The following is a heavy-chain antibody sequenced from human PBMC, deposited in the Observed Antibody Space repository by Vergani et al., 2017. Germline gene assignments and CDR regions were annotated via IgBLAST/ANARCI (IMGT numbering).Heavy chain of an antibody. CDR1: GGSFSGYY. D-gene: IGHD6-19*01. V-gene: IGHV4-34*01. CDR3: ARGFIRDGSGWGPWDY. Sequence: QVQLQQWGAGLLKPSETLSLTCAVYGGSFSGYYWSWIRQPPGKGLEWIGEINHSGSTNYNPSLKSRVTISVDTSKNQFSLKLSSVTATDTAVYYCARGFIRDGSGWGPWDYWGQGTLVIVSS. J-gene: IGHJ4*02. CDR2: INHSGST.